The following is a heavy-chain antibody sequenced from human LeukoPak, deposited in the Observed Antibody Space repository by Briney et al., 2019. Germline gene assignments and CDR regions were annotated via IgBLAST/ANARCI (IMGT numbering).Heavy chain of an antibody. D-gene: IGHD6-19*01. CDR1: GGSISYFF. Sequence: PSETLSLTCTVSGGSISYFFWSWVRQPAGKGLEWIGRIYTSGSTNYNPSLKSRVTMSIDTSKNQFSLKLSSVTAADTAVYYCARARIAVYDAFDIWGQGTMVTVSS. J-gene: IGHJ3*02. CDR3: ARARIAVYDAFDI. V-gene: IGHV4-4*07. CDR2: IYTSGST.